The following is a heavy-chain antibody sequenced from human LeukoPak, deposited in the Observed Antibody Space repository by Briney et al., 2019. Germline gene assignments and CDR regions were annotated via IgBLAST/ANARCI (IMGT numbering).Heavy chain of an antibody. CDR2: ISAYNGNT. J-gene: IGHJ4*02. CDR3: ARDWSGDSSGGYPFDY. D-gene: IGHD3-22*01. V-gene: IGHV1-18*01. Sequence: ASVTVSFKASGYTFTSYGISWVRQAPGQGREWMGWISAYNGNTNYAQKLQGRVTMTTDTSTSTAYMELRSLRSDDTAVYYCARDWSGDSSGGYPFDYWGQGTLVTVSS. CDR1: GYTFTSYG.